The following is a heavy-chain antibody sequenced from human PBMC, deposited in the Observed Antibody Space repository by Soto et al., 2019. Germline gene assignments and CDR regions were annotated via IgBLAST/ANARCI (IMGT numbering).Heavy chain of an antibody. J-gene: IGHJ4*02. CDR2: IYHTGRS. Sequence: SETLSLTCSVSGDSINDKNWWTWLRQPPGKRLEWIGDIYHTGRSSYNPSLTSRVAISVDTSKNQFSLKLSSVTAADTAVYYCARVPFYYDSSAHQSLYYFDFWGQGTLVTVSS. D-gene: IGHD3-22*01. CDR1: GDSINDKNW. CDR3: ARVPFYYDSSAHQSLYYFDF. V-gene: IGHV4-4*02.